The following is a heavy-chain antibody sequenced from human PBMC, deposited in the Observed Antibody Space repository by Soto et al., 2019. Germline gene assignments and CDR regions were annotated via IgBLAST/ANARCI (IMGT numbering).Heavy chain of an antibody. J-gene: IGHJ6*02. V-gene: IGHV1-2*04. CDR1: GYTFTGYY. D-gene: IGHD3-10*01. CDR3: ATREAWGSGSNYRGIKV. Sequence: ASVKVSCKASGYTFTGYYMHWVRQAPGQGLEWMGWINLNSGGTNYAQKFQGWVTMTRDTSISTAYMELSRLRSDDTDVYYCATREAWGSGSNYRGIKVWDQETTVT. CDR2: INLNSGGT.